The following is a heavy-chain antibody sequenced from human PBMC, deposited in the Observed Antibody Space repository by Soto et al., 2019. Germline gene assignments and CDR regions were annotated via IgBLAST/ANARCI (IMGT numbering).Heavy chain of an antibody. D-gene: IGHD2-21*02. CDR3: ARDLWGYCGVDCLPLGL. CDR2: MYNTGST. Sequence: QVRLQESGPGLVKPSETLSLTCTVSGGSISRYYWSWIRQPPGKGLEWIGYMYNTGSTIYNPSLGRRVTISVDPVKNQFSLQLNSGTAADTAGYYCARDLWGYCGVDCLPLGLLGQGTPGTVSS. J-gene: IGHJ6*02. CDR1: GGSISRYY. V-gene: IGHV4-59*01.